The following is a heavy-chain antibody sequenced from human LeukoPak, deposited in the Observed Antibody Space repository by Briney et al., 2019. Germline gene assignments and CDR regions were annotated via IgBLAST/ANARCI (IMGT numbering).Heavy chain of an antibody. CDR3: ARGREIGYQLPLDY. J-gene: IGHJ4*02. CDR1: GGSFSGYY. CDR2: INHSGSS. V-gene: IGHV4-34*01. D-gene: IGHD2-2*01. Sequence: SETLSLTCAVSGGSFSGYYWSWIRQPPGKGLEWIGEINHSGSSNYNPSLKSRVTISVDTSKNQISLKLNSMTAADTAVYYCARGREIGYQLPLDYWGQGTLVTVSS.